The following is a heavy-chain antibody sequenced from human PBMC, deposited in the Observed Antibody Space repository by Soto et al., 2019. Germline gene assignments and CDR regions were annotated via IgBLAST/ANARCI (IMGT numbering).Heavy chain of an antibody. Sequence: EGQLVESGGGLVQPGGSLRLSCEASGLTFSSYWMTWVRQAPGKGLEWVADIKPDGSEKYYVDSVEGRFTISRDNAKNSIYLEVNRLRVEATAVSSCARSITTLGVVTISDDNWFDPWGQGTPVTVSS. D-gene: IGHD3-3*01. J-gene: IGHJ5*02. CDR1: GLTFSSYW. V-gene: IGHV3-7*03. CDR2: IKPDGSEK. CDR3: ARSITTLGVVTISDDNWFDP.